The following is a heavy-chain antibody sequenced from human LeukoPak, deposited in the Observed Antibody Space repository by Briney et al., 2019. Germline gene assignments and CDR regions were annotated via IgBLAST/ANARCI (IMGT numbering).Heavy chain of an antibody. J-gene: IGHJ6*02. D-gene: IGHD3-3*01. V-gene: IGHV4-34*01. Sequence: PSETLSLTCAVYGGSFSGYYWSWIRQPPGKGLEWIGEINRSGSTNYNPSLKSRVTISVDTSKNQFSLKLSSVTAADTAVYYCARSRFWSGYWTNYYGMDVWGQGTTVTVSS. CDR2: INRSGST. CDR1: GGSFSGYY. CDR3: ARSRFWSGYWTNYYGMDV.